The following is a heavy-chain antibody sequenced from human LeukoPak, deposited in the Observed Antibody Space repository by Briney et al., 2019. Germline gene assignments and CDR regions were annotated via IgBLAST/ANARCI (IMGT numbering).Heavy chain of an antibody. V-gene: IGHV3-30-3*01. CDR2: ISYGGSNK. J-gene: IGHJ4*02. D-gene: IGHD6-6*01. CDR3: ARQEQLALDY. Sequence: GGSLRLSCAASGFTFSSYAMHWVRQAPGKGLEWVAVISYGGSNKYYADSVKGRFTISRDNSKNTLYLQMNSLRAEDTAVYYCARQEQLALDYWGQGTLVTVSS. CDR1: GFTFSSYA.